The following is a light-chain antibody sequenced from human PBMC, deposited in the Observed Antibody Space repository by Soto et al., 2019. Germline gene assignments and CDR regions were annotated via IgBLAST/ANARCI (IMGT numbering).Light chain of an antibody. Sequence: EVVMRQSPATLSVSPGEGATLSCRASQTIDNTLAWYQKKPGQAPRLLIYDASIRATGIPDRISGSGSERDFTLTISRLEPEDAAVYYCQQYLNSPRTFGQGTKVDIK. J-gene: IGKJ1*01. V-gene: IGKV3D-15*02. CDR2: DAS. CDR3: QQYLNSPRT. CDR1: QTIDNT.